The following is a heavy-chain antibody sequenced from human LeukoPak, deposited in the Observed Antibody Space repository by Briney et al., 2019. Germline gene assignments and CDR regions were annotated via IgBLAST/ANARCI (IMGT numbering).Heavy chain of an antibody. J-gene: IGHJ4*02. Sequence: GGSLRLPCAASGFTFSSYAMSWVRQAPGKGLEWVSAISGSGGSTYYADSVKGRFTISRDNSKNTLYLQMNSLRAEDTAVYYCAKGGHSSGWYESFDYWGQGTLVTVSS. CDR1: GFTFSSYA. V-gene: IGHV3-23*01. CDR3: AKGGHSSGWYESFDY. D-gene: IGHD6-19*01. CDR2: ISGSGGST.